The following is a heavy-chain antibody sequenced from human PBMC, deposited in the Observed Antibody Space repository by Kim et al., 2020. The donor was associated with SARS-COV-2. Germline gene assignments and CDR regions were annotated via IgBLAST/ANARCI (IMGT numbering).Heavy chain of an antibody. CDR3: ASGRYYYDSSDSFDP. Sequence: SETLSLTCTVSGVSISSYYWSWIRQTPGKGLEWMGYIYYSGSTNYNPPFKSRVTISVDTSKNQFSLKLGSVTAADTAVYYCASGRYYYDSSDSFDPWGQGTLVTVSS. CDR2: IYYSGST. V-gene: IGHV4-59*01. D-gene: IGHD3-22*01. J-gene: IGHJ5*02. CDR1: GVSISSYY.